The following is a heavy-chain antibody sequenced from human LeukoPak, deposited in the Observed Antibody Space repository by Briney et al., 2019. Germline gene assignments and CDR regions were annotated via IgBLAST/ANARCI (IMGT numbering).Heavy chain of an antibody. D-gene: IGHD6-19*01. V-gene: IGHV3-23*01. Sequence: PGGSLRLSCAASGFTFSSYAMSWVPQAPGKGLEGVSAISGSGGSTYYADSVKGRFTISRDNSKNTLYLQMNSLRAEDTAVYYCAKYKFGYSSGWYTWLDPWCQGTLVTVSS. CDR2: ISGSGGST. J-gene: IGHJ5*02. CDR1: GFTFSSYA. CDR3: AKYKFGYSSGWYTWLDP.